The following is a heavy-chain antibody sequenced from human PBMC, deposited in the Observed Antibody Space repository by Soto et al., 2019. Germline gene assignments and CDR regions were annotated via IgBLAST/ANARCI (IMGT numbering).Heavy chain of an antibody. J-gene: IGHJ6*02. Sequence: QVQLQESGPGLVKPSGTLSLTCVVSGASISDSHWWTWVRQPPGKGLEWIGEMFHSGRTNYQPTLQSRVTISIDKSRDQFSLNLNSVTAAATAVYYCAKNNDYALEAWGQGTTVTVSS. V-gene: IGHV4-4*02. CDR3: AKNNDYALEA. CDR2: MFHSGRT. CDR1: GASISDSHW. D-gene: IGHD1-20*01.